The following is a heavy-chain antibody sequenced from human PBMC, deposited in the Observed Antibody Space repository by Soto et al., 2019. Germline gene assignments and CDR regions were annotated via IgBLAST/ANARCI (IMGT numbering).Heavy chain of an antibody. D-gene: IGHD2-15*01. CDR1: GFTFSSYA. V-gene: IGHV3-30-3*01. Sequence: GGSLRLSCAASGFTFSSYAMHWVRQAPGKGLEWVAVISYDGSNKYYADSVKGRFTISRDNSKNTLYLQMNSLRAEDTAGYYCARDYGPYCSGGSCHTAMDVWGQGTTVTVSS. CDR2: ISYDGSNK. CDR3: ARDYGPYCSGGSCHTAMDV. J-gene: IGHJ6*02.